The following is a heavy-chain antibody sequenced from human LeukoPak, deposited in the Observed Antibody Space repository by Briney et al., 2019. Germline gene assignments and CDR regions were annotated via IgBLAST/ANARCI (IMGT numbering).Heavy chain of an antibody. Sequence: PSETLSLTCTVSGGSISRSSYYWGWIRQPPGKGLEWIGSIHYTGSTYYNPSLKSRVTISVDTSKNQFSLKLSSVTAADTAVYYCASNRLYSRSPFDYWGQGTLVTVSS. CDR3: ASNRLYSRSPFDY. V-gene: IGHV4-39*01. J-gene: IGHJ4*02. CDR2: IHYTGST. CDR1: GGSISRSSYY. D-gene: IGHD6-6*01.